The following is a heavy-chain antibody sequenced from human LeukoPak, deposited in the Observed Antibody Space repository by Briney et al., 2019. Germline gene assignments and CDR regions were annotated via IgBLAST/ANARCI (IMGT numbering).Heavy chain of an antibody. J-gene: IGHJ5*02. CDR1: GYTFTSYG. CDR3: AIATTVTTWFDP. CDR2: ISAYNGNT. V-gene: IGHV1-18*01. D-gene: IGHD4-11*01. Sequence: ASVKVSCKASGYTFTSYGISWVRQAPGQGLEWMGWISAYNGNTNYAQKLQGRVTMTTDTSTSTAYMELRSLRSDDTAVYYCAIATTVTTWFDPWGQGTPVTVSS.